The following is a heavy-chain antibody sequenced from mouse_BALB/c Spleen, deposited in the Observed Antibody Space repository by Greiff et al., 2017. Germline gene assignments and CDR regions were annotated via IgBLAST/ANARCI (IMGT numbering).Heavy chain of an antibody. CDR2: IRNKANGYTT. V-gene: IGHV7-3*02. D-gene: IGHD1-1*01. J-gene: IGHJ4*01. Sequence: EVQLVESGGGLVQPGGSLRLSCATSGFTFTDYYMSWVRQPPGKALEWLGFIRNKANGYTTEYSASVKGRFTISRDNSQSILYLQMNTLRAEDSATYYCARDIPGSSSYYYAMDYWGQGTSVTVSS. CDR3: ARDIPGSSSYYYAMDY. CDR1: GFTFTDYY.